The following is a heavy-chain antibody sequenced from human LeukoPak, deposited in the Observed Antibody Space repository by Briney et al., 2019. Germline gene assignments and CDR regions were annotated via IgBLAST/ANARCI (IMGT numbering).Heavy chain of an antibody. J-gene: IGHJ4*02. Sequence: GGSLRLSCAASGFTFSSYAVSWVRQAPGKGLEWVSAISGSGGSTYYAASVRGRFTISRDNSKNTLYLQMNSLRAEDTAVFYCAKHSRITSVGIIDYWGQGTLVTVSS. D-gene: IGHD1-14*01. CDR2: ISGSGGST. CDR3: AKHSRITSVGIIDY. V-gene: IGHV3-23*01. CDR1: GFTFSSYA.